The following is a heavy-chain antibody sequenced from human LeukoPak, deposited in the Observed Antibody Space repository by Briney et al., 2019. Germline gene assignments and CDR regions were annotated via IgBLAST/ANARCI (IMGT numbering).Heavy chain of an antibody. V-gene: IGHV1-18*01. CDR2: ISAYNGKI. D-gene: IGHD3-16*01. CDR3: ARDLGDDTNMIFFAY. CDR1: GYTFTSFG. Sequence: ASVKVSCKASGYTFTSFGISWVRQAPGQGLEWMGWISAYNGKIKYAEKFRGRVTMTTDTSTNIAYMELTSLRSDDTAVFYCARDLGDDTNMIFFAYWGQGTLVTVSS. J-gene: IGHJ4*02.